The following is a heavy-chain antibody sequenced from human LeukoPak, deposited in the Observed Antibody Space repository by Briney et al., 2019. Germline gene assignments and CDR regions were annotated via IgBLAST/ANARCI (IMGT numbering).Heavy chain of an antibody. CDR1: GFAFSTYS. V-gene: IGHV3-21*01. CDR2: ISTTSLNI. Sequence: GGSLRLSCAASGFAFSTYSMNWVRQAPGKGLEWVSSISTTSLNIYYADSLEGRFTVSRDDAKNTLYLQMNSLRAEDTAVYYCVRGGESTWSWGQGALVTVSS. J-gene: IGHJ5*02. CDR3: VRGGESTWS. D-gene: IGHD2-15*01.